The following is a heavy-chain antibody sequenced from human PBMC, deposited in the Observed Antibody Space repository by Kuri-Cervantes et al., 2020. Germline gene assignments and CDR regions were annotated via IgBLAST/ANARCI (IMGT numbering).Heavy chain of an antibody. CDR3: ARDRGGQWGLPHHDAFDI. Sequence: GGSLRLSCAASGFTFSSYGMHWVRQAPGKGLEWVAVIWYDGSNKYYADSVKGRFTISRDNAKNSLYLQMNSLRAEDTAVYYCARDRGGQWGLPHHDAFDIWGQGTMVTVSS. J-gene: IGHJ3*02. CDR1: GFTFSSYG. V-gene: IGHV3-33*01. CDR2: IWYDGSNK. D-gene: IGHD1-26*01.